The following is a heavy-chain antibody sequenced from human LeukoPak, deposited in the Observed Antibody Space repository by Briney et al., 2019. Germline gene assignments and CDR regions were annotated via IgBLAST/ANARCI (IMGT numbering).Heavy chain of an antibody. CDR2: INHSGST. Sequence: ASETLSLTCAVYGGSFSGYYWSWIRQPPGKGLEWIGEINHSGSTNYNPSLKSRVTISVDTSKNQFSLKLSSVTAADTAVYYCARFYDILTGYSIGNWFDPWGQGTLVTVSS. CDR1: GGSFSGYY. CDR3: ARFYDILTGYSIGNWFDP. V-gene: IGHV4-34*01. J-gene: IGHJ5*02. D-gene: IGHD3-9*01.